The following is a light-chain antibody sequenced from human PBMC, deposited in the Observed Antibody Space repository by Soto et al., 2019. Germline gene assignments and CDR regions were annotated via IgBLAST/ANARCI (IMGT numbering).Light chain of an antibody. CDR3: SSYTTSSTYI. Sequence: QSVLTQPASVSGSPGQSITISCTGTSSDVGSYNFVSWYQQLPGKAPKLMIYEVSNRPSGVSNRFSGSKSGNTASLTISGLQAEDEADYYCSSYTTSSTYIFGSGTQVTVL. J-gene: IGLJ1*01. CDR2: EVS. CDR1: SSDVGSYNF. V-gene: IGLV2-14*01.